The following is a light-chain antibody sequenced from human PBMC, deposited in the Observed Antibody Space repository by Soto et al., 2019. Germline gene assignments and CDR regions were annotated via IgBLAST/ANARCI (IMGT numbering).Light chain of an antibody. J-gene: IGLJ3*02. CDR2: EIN. Sequence: QSALTQPASVSGSPGQSITISCTGTSSDIGTYHFVSWYQQHPGKAPTLLIHEINNRPSGGSIRFSGSKSGNTASLTISALQAGDEADYYCSSDTTTSTLMFGGGTKLTVL. V-gene: IGLV2-14*01. CDR3: SSDTTTSTLM. CDR1: SSDIGTYHF.